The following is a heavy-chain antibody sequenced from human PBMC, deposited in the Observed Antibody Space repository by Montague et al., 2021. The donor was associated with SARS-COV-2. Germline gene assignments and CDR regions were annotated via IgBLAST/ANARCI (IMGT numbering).Heavy chain of an antibody. CDR2: ISGSGGST. Sequence: SLRLSCAASGFTFSSYAMSLVRQAPGKGLEWVSAISGSGGSTYYXDSVKGRFTISRDNSKNTLYLQMNSLRAEDTAVYYCAKASWIQLWFRTPYFDYWGQGTLVTVSS. CDR1: GFTFSSYA. CDR3: AKASWIQLWFRTPYFDY. J-gene: IGHJ4*02. D-gene: IGHD5-18*01. V-gene: IGHV3-23*01.